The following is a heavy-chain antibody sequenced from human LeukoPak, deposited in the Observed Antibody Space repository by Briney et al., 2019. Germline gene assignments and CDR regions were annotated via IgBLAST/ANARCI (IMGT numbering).Heavy chain of an antibody. J-gene: IGHJ5*02. V-gene: IGHV1-24*01. Sequence: ASVKVSCKVSGYTLTELSMHWVRQAPGKGLEWMGGFDPEDGETIYAQKFQGRVTMTEDTSTDTACMELSSLRSEDTAVYYCATGVLPLLENWFDPWGQGTLVTVSS. CDR1: GYTLTELS. CDR3: ATGVLPLLENWFDP. CDR2: FDPEDGET.